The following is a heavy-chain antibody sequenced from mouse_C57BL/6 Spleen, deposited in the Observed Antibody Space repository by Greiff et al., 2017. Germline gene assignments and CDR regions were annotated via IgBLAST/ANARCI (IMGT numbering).Heavy chain of an antibody. Sequence: LKESGAELARPGASVKLSCKASGYTFTSYGISWVKQRTGQGLEWIGEIYPRSGNTYYNEKFKGKATLTADKSSSTAYMELRSLTSEDSAVYFCARWLLRGNYFDYWGQGTTLTVSS. CDR2: IYPRSGNT. CDR3: ARWLLRGNYFDY. CDR1: GYTFTSYG. V-gene: IGHV1-81*01. D-gene: IGHD2-3*01. J-gene: IGHJ2*01.